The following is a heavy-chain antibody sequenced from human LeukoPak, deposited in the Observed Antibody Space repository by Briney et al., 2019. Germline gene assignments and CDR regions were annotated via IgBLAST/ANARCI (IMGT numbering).Heavy chain of an antibody. CDR3: ARNCGGDCYEGHYYYGMDV. V-gene: IGHV6-1*01. J-gene: IGHJ6*02. CDR1: GDSVSSNSAA. D-gene: IGHD2-21*02. Sequence: SQTLSLTCAISGDSVSSNSAAWNWIRQSPSSGLEWLGRTYYRSRWYNDYAVSVKSRITINPDTSKNQFSLQLNSVTPEDTAVYYRARNCGGDCYEGHYYYGMDVWGQGTTVTVSS. CDR2: TYYRSRWYN.